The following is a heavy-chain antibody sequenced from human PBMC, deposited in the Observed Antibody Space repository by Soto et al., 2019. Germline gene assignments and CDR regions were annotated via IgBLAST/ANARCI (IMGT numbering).Heavy chain of an antibody. J-gene: IGHJ6*04. D-gene: IGHD3-3*01. CDR1: GYTFTGYY. V-gene: IGHV1-2*02. CDR3: ARDEDDFWSGDAYYGMDV. Sequence: ASVKVSCKASGYTFTGYYMHWVRQAPGQGLEWMGWINPTSGGTNYAQKFQGRVTMTRDTSISTAYMELSRLRSDDTAVYYCARDEDDFWSGDAYYGMDVSGKGTTGTVSS. CDR2: INPTSGGT.